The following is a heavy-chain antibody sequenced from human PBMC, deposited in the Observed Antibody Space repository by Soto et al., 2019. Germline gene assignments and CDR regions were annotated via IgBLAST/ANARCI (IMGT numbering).Heavy chain of an antibody. D-gene: IGHD3-22*01. CDR3: ARTGKFYYYDMSGLPFAP. Sequence: PSETLSLTCTVSGGSMSPYYWSWIRQAPGVGLEWIAYVYYSGYTHYNPSLKRRVSISLDKSKNQFSLKLTSVTAADTAVYFCARTGKFYYYDMSGLPFAPWGPGVLVTVSS. J-gene: IGHJ5*02. V-gene: IGHV4-59*12. CDR2: VYYSGYT. CDR1: GGSMSPYY.